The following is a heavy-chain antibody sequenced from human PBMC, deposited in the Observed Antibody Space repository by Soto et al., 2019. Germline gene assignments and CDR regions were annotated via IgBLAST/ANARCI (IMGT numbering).Heavy chain of an antibody. J-gene: IGHJ4*02. CDR3: AHSRNLITEDAQVGDFDY. V-gene: IGHV2-5*02. CDR2: IYWDDDE. CDR1: GFSLTTDGVG. D-gene: IGHD3-10*01. Sequence: QITLKESGPTLVTPTQTLTLTCSFSGFSLTTDGVGVGWVRQHPGEALEWLALIYWDDDERYSPSLKTRLTITKDPSKNQVVLIMTNMDPVDTATYYCAHSRNLITEDAQVGDFDYWGQGTLVTVSS.